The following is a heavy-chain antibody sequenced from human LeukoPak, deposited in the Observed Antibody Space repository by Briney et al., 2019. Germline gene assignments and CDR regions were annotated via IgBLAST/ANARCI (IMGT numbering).Heavy chain of an antibody. V-gene: IGHV3-11*01. J-gene: IGHJ4*02. CDR1: GFTFNDYY. CDR3: ARDYAWDSYGLVLDS. Sequence: PGGSLRLSCAASGFTFNDYYMSWIRQAPGEGLEWISYISGSGDRIYYADSVKGRFTISRGNAKSSLYLQLNSLRAEDTAVYYCARDYAWDSYGLVLDSWGQGALVTVSS. CDR2: ISGSGDRI. D-gene: IGHD3-16*02.